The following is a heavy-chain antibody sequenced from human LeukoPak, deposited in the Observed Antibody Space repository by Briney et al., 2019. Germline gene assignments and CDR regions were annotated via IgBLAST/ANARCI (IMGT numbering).Heavy chain of an antibody. J-gene: IGHJ4*02. V-gene: IGHV1-69*01. Sequence: GSSVKVSCKASGGTFRSYAISWVRQAPGQGLEWMGGMIPIFGTANYAQKFQGRVTITADESTSTAYMELSSLRSEDTAVYYCARERGRWLQLAYDYWGQGTLVTVSS. D-gene: IGHD5-24*01. CDR1: GGTFRSYA. CDR3: ARERGRWLQLAYDY. CDR2: MIPIFGTA.